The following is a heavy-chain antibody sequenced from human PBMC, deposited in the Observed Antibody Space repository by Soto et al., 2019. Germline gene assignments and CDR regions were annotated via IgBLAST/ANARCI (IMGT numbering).Heavy chain of an antibody. CDR3: VKSRGGNNFDFFD. J-gene: IGHJ4*02. V-gene: IGHV3-64D*06. CDR1: GFTFSSYA. D-gene: IGHD5-12*01. Sequence: GGSLRLSCSASGFTFSSYAMHWVRQAPGKGLEYVSGVRGNGDPPFYADSVKGRFTISRDNSKNTLYLQMSGLSADDTAVYYCVKSRGGNNFDFFDWGQGALVTSPQ. CDR2: VRGNGDPP.